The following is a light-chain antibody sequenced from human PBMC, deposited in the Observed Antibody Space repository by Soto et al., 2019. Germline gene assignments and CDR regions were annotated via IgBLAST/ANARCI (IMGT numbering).Light chain of an antibody. V-gene: IGKV3-15*01. Sequence: EIVMTQSPATLSVSPGERATLSCRASQSVSSNLAWYQQNPGQAPRLLIYGASTRATGIPARFSGSGSGTEFTLTISSLQSEDFAVYYCQQYNNWPQTFGQGTNVEIK. J-gene: IGKJ1*01. CDR3: QQYNNWPQT. CDR1: QSVSSN. CDR2: GAS.